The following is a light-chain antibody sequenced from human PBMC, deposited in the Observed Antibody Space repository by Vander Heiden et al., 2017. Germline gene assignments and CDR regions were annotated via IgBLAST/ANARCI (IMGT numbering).Light chain of an antibody. J-gene: IGKJ2*01. CDR3: QQYNNWPPYT. V-gene: IGKV3-15*01. CDR1: QSVSSN. CDR2: GAS. Sequence: ELVMTQSPATLSVSPGERATLSCRASQSVSSNLAWYQQKPSQAPRLLIYGASTRATGIPARFSGSGSGTEFTLTISSLHSEDFAVYYCQQYNNWPPYTFGPGTKLEIK.